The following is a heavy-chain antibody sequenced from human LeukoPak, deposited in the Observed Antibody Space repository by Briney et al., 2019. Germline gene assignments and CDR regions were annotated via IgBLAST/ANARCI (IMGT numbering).Heavy chain of an antibody. D-gene: IGHD3-10*01. J-gene: IGHJ4*02. CDR2: IIPIFGTA. Sequence: SSETVSYKASGGTFSTYAISWVRQGPGQGLEWMGRIIPIFGTANYAQKFQGRVTITTDESTSTAYMELSSLRSEDTAVYYCASYYYGSGSYLGYWGQGTLVTVSS. CDR1: GGTFSTYA. V-gene: IGHV1-69*05. CDR3: ASYYYGSGSYLGY.